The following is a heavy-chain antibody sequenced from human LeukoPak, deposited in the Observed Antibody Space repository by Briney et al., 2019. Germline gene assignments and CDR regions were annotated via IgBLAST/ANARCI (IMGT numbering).Heavy chain of an antibody. Sequence: GGSLRLSCAASGFTFSSYGMHWVRQAPGKGLEWVTFIRYDGTNKYYADSVKGRFTISRDNYKNTLYLQMNSLRAEDTAVYYCAKHDSSTSRRRRTTIGAFDIWGQGTMVTVSS. CDR2: IRYDGTNK. V-gene: IGHV3-30*02. J-gene: IGHJ3*02. CDR1: GFTFSSYG. D-gene: IGHD2-2*01. CDR3: AKHDSSTSRRRRTTIGAFDI.